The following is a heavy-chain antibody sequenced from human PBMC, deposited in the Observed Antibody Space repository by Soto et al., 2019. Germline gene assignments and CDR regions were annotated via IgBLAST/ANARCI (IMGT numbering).Heavy chain of an antibody. CDR1: GFTFSNYW. D-gene: IGHD2-21*01. J-gene: IGHJ4*02. V-gene: IGHV3-7*01. CDR2: IKEDGSET. Sequence: EVQLVESGGGLVQPGGSLRLSCAASGFTFSNYWMTWVRQAPGKGLEWVANIKEDGSETYYVDSVKGRFTISRDNTQNVVYRQMSSLGAEDTALYYCARDLWWELPFDYWGQGTLVTVSS. CDR3: ARDLWWELPFDY.